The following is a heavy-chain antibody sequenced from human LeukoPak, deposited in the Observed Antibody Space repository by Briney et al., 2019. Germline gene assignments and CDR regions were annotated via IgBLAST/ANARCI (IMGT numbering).Heavy chain of an antibody. CDR2: ISAYNGNT. D-gene: IGHD3-9*01. J-gene: IGHJ6*03. CDR3: ARGQLRYFDWLTRRKNYYYMDV. V-gene: IGHV1-18*01. CDR1: GYTFTSYG. Sequence: ASVKVSCKASGYTFTSYGISWVRQATGQGREWMGWISAYNGNTNYAQKFQGRVTMTRNTSISTAYMELSSLRSEDTAVYYCARGQLRYFDWLTRRKNYYYMDVWGKGTTVTISS.